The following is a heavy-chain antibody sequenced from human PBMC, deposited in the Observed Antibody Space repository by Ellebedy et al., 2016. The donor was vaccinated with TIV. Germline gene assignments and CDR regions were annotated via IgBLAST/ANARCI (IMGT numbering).Heavy chain of an antibody. D-gene: IGHD2-8*01. CDR1: GYTFTSYG. CDR2: MNPNSGNT. J-gene: IGHJ5*02. V-gene: IGHV1-18*01. Sequence: ASVKVSXXASGYTFTSYGISWVRQATGQGLEWMGWMNPNSGNTGYAQKLQGRVTMTTDTSTSTAYMELRSLRSDDTAVYYCARDGAIYCTNGVCSWFDPWGQGTLVTVSS. CDR3: ARDGAIYCTNGVCSWFDP.